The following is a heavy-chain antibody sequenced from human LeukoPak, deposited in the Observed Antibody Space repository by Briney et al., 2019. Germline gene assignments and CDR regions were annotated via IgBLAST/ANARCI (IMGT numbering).Heavy chain of an antibody. CDR1: GGSISSSSYY. D-gene: IGHD3-10*01. Sequence: SETLSLTCTVSGGSISSSSYYWGWIRQPPGKGLEWIGSIYYSGSTYYNPSLKSRVTLSVDTSKNQFSLKLSSVTAADTAVYYCARESHYYGSGSYPSWGQGTLVTVSS. V-gene: IGHV4-39*07. J-gene: IGHJ4*02. CDR2: IYYSGST. CDR3: ARESHYYGSGSYPS.